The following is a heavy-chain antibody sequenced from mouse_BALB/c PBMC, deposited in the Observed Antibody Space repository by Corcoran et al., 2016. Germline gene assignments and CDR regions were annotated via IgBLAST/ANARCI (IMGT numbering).Heavy chain of an antibody. D-gene: IGHD1-1*01. V-gene: IGHV14-3*02. J-gene: IGHJ3*01. CDR2: IDPANGNT. Sequence: EVQLQQSGAGLVRQGASFNLSCPPPGFNIKATYMHGVRQRPEKGLEWIGRIDPANGNTKYDPKFQGKATITADTSSNTAYLQLSSLTSEDTAVYYCVYGSSIYWGQGTLVTVSA. CDR3: VYGSSIY. CDR1: GFNIKATY.